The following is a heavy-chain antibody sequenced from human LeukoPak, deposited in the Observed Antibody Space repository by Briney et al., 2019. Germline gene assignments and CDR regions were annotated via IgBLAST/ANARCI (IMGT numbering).Heavy chain of an antibody. D-gene: IGHD3-3*01. CDR1: GFTFSNYA. CDR3: AKGTVRFLEWLFSYYFDY. CDR2: ISGSGGST. J-gene: IGHJ4*02. V-gene: IGHV3-23*01. Sequence: PGGSLRLSCAASGFTFSNYAMSWVRQAPGKGLEWVSAISGSGGSTYYADSVKGRFTISRDNSKNTLYLQMNSLRAEDTAVYYCAKGTVRFLEWLFSYYFDYWGQGTLVTVSS.